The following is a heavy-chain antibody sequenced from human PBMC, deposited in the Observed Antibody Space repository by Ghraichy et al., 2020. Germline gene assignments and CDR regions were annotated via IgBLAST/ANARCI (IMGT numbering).Heavy chain of an antibody. D-gene: IGHD3-22*01. V-gene: IGHV4-59*01. J-gene: IGHJ4*02. CDR2: IYYSGST. Sequence: SETLSLTCTVSGGSISSYYWSWIRQPPGKGLEWIGYIYYSGSTNYNPSLKSRVTISVDTSKNQFSLKLSSVTAADTAVYYCARDGNRYDSSGMTLDYWGQGTLVTVSS. CDR1: GGSISSYY. CDR3: ARDGNRYDSSGMTLDY.